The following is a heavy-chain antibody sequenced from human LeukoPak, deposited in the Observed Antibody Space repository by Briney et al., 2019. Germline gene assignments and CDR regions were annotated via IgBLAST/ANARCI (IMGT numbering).Heavy chain of an antibody. CDR1: GGFISSGGYY. CDR3: ARSIGVVPVFDY. Sequence: SQTLSLTCTVSGGFISSGGYYWSWIRPPPRKGLEWIGYIYYSGTTYYNPSLKSRVTISVDTSKNQFSLKLSSVTAADTAVYYCARSIGVVPVFDYWGQGTLVTVSS. D-gene: IGHD2-2*01. CDR2: IYYSGTT. J-gene: IGHJ4*02. V-gene: IGHV4-31*03.